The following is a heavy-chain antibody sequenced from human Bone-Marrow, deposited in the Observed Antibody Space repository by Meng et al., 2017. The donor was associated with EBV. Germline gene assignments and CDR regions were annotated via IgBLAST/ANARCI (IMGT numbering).Heavy chain of an antibody. CDR1: GRTFSSEA. CDR2: LIPMLGAP. CDR3: ASESGRGYTPDY. J-gene: IGHJ4*02. V-gene: IGHV1-69*06. Sequence: HVQXXQTGXEGKNPRSSXXLPCNHPGRTFSSEAISWFRQAPGQGLEWMGGLIPMLGAPNYAQKFQDRVTIIADKSTSIHYMELSSLRSDDTAVYYCASESGRGYTPDYWGRGTLVTVSS. D-gene: IGHD3-10*01.